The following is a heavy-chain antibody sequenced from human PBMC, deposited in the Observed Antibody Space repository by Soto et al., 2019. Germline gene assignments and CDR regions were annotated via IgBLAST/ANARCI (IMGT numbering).Heavy chain of an antibody. CDR3: ARVGFAYGYLDF. Sequence: QVHLVQSGAEVKKPGASLKVSCKSSGYTFTSYGIVWVRQAPGQGLEWMGWISTYNVDTKYAQKFKCRVTMSSDTSTTTAYMELTSLTSDDTAMYYCARVGFAYGYLDFWGQGTLATVSS. D-gene: IGHD5-18*01. CDR2: ISTYNVDT. V-gene: IGHV1-18*01. CDR1: GYTFTSYG. J-gene: IGHJ4*02.